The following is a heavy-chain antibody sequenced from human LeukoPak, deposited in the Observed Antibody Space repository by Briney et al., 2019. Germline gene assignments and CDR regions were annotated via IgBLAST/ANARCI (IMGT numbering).Heavy chain of an antibody. V-gene: IGHV1-2*02. J-gene: IGHJ4*02. CDR1: GYTFTGYY. D-gene: IGHD3-10*01. CDR2: INPDSGGT. Sequence: ASVKVSCKASGYTFTGYYIHWVRQAPGQALEWMAWINPDSGGTSYAQKFRGRVTVTRDTSISTAYMVLSRLRSDDTAVYYCTRGPIVTSDWGQGTLVTVSS. CDR3: TRGPIVTSD.